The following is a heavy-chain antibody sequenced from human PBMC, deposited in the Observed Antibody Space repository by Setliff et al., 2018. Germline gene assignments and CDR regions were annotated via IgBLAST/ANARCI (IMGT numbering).Heavy chain of an antibody. CDR3: ARGYCSSSGCFFAGWFDP. CDR2: INHRGTT. J-gene: IGHJ5*02. D-gene: IGHD2-2*01. Sequence: SETLSLTCAVYGGSFSGYYWNWIRQAPGKGLEWIGEINHRGTTSYTPSLKGRVTISVDTPKNLFSLKLSSVTAADTAVYYCARGYCSSSGCFFAGWFDPWGQGTLVTVSS. CDR1: GGSFSGYY. V-gene: IGHV4-34*01.